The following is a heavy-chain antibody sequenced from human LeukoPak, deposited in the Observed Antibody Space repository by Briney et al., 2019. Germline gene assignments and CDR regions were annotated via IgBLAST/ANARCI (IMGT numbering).Heavy chain of an antibody. CDR1: GFTFSDYA. D-gene: IGHD6-13*01. J-gene: IGHJ4*02. CDR2: LSGNGGTI. V-gene: IGHV3-23*01. CDR3: VKYFCAGKDFRPGRRYFDF. Sequence: GGSLRLSCEASGFTFSDYAMTWVRQAPGKGLEWVATLSGNGGTIFYADSVKGRFTISRDNFENSLYLQMNSLRAEDTAMYFCVKYFCAGKDFRPGRRYFDFWGQGSLVTVSS.